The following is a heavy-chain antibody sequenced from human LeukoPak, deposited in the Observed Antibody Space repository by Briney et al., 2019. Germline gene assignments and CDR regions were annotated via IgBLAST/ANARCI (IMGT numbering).Heavy chain of an antibody. Sequence: GGSLRLSCAASGFTFDDYGMSWVRQAPGKGLEWVSGINWNGGSTGYADSVKGRFTISRDNAKNSLYLQMNSLRAEDTALYHCARVDCSSTSCKGDYYYYMDVWGKGTTVTVSS. CDR3: ARVDCSSTSCKGDYYYYMDV. CDR1: GFTFDDYG. J-gene: IGHJ6*03. CDR2: INWNGGST. D-gene: IGHD2-2*01. V-gene: IGHV3-20*01.